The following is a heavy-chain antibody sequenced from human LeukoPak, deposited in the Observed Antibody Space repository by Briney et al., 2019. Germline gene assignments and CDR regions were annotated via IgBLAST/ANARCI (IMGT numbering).Heavy chain of an antibody. V-gene: IGHV3-7*01. CDR2: IKQDGSEK. J-gene: IGHJ4*02. Sequence: PGGSLRLSCAASGFTFSSYWMSWVRQAPVTGPEWVSNIKQDGSEKYYVDSVKGRFTISRDNAKNSLYLQMNSLRAEDTAVYYCARDDDYYDSSGYYYDYFDYWGQGTLVTVSS. CDR3: ARDDDYYDSSGYYYDYFDY. CDR1: GFTFSSYW. D-gene: IGHD3-22*01.